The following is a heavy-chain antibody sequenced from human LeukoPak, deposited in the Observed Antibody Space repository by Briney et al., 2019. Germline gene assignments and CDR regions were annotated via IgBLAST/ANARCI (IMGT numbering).Heavy chain of an antibody. V-gene: IGHV1-46*01. CDR3: ARAGRVVVITYYFDY. J-gene: IGHJ4*02. CDR2: INPSGGST. CDR1: GYTFTSCY. Sequence: GASVKVSCKASGYTFTSCYMHWVRQAPGQGLEWMGIINPSGGSTSYAQKFQGRVTMTRDTSTSTVYMELSSLRSEDTAVYYCARAGRVVVITYYFDYWGQGTLVTVSS. D-gene: IGHD3-22*01.